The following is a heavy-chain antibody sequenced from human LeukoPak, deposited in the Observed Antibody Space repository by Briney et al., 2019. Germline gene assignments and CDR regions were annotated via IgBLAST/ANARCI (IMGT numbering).Heavy chain of an antibody. V-gene: IGHV4-4*02. CDR3: ARGSLGYSYGH. CDR2: IYHSGST. Sequence: GSLRLSCAASGFTFSSYSMNWVRQAPGKGLEWIGEIYHSGSTNYNPSLKSRVTISVDKSKNQFSLKLSSVTAADTAVYYCARGSLGYSYGHWGQGTLVTVSS. D-gene: IGHD5-18*01. CDR1: GFTFSSYSM. J-gene: IGHJ4*02.